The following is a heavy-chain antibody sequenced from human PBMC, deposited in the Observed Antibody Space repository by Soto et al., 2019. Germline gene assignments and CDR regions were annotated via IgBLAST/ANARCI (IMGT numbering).Heavy chain of an antibody. CDR2: TSAYNGNT. V-gene: IGHV1-18*01. Sequence: QVQLVQSGAEVKKPGASVKVSCKASGYTFTSYGISWVRQAPGQGLEWMGWTSAYNGNTNYAQKLQGRVNKTTDTSTSTAYMELRSLRSDDTAVYYCARSAYYDILTGYYNVMGYWGQGTLVTVSS. CDR3: ARSAYYDILTGYYNVMGY. D-gene: IGHD3-9*01. J-gene: IGHJ4*02. CDR1: GYTFTSYG.